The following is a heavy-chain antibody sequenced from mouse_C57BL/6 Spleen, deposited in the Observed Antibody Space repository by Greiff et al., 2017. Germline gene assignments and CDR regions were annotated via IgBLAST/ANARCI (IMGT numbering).Heavy chain of an antibody. J-gene: IGHJ3*01. V-gene: IGHV1-82*01. CDR2: IYPGDGDT. CDR3: ANTQYGNHWAFAY. CDR1: GYAFSSSW. D-gene: IGHD2-10*02. Sequence: QVQLQQSGPELVKPGASVKISCKASGYAFSSSWMNWVKQRPGKGLEWIGRIYPGDGDTNYNGKFKGKATLTADKSSSTAYMQLSSLTSEDSAVYFCANTQYGNHWAFAYWGQGTLVTVSA.